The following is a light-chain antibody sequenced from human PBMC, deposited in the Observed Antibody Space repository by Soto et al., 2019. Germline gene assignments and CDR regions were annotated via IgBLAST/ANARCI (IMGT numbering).Light chain of an antibody. V-gene: IGKV3-11*01. J-gene: IGKJ2*01. CDR1: QSVSTF. Sequence: EIVLTQSXXTLSLSPGERATLSCRASQSVSTFLAWFQQKPGQPPRLLIYDASNRATGIPARXXXXXXXXXXXXXXXXLXPEDFXXYYXQQRXXLYTFGQXTKLE. CDR3: QQRXXLYT. CDR2: DAS.